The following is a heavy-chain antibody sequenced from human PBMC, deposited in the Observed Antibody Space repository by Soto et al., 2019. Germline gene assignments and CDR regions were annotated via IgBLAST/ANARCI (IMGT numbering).Heavy chain of an antibody. CDR1: GFPFSSYA. J-gene: IGHJ6*02. D-gene: IGHD1-1*01. Sequence: EVQLLESGGGLVQPGESLKLSCAASGFPFSSYAMTWVRQAPGKGLEWVAGTTGTGSATSYADSVQGRVTISRNKSTKRLYLQMNSMRVEDTAVYYCANDASPTGTWGPSYDHGFDVWGQGTTVTVSS. CDR2: TTGTGSAT. CDR3: ANDASPTGTWGPSYDHGFDV. V-gene: IGHV3-23*01.